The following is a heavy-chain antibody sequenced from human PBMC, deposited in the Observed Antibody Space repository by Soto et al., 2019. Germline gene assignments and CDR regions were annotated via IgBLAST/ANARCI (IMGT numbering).Heavy chain of an antibody. J-gene: IGHJ4*02. CDR2: IYYSGST. V-gene: IGHV4-28*03. CDR1: GYSISSSNW. Sequence: PSETLSLTCAVSGYSISSSNWWGWIRQPPGKGLEWIGYIYYSGSTNYNPSLKSRVTISVDTSKNQFSLKLSSVTAADTAVYYCARVWGYNFDYWGQGTLVTVSS. CDR3: ARVWGYNFDY. D-gene: IGHD2-21*01.